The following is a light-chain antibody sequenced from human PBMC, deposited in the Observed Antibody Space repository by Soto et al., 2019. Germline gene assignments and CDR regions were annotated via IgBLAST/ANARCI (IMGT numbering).Light chain of an antibody. J-gene: IGKJ4*01. CDR3: QQYNNWLT. V-gene: IGKV3-15*01. Sequence: VVVTQSPATLSVSPGEGATLSCRASQNVNNNLAWYQQKPDQAPRLLIYGASTRATGIPARFSGSGSGTEFTRTISSLQSEDFAVYYCQQYNNWLTFGGGTKVEIK. CDR2: GAS. CDR1: QNVNNN.